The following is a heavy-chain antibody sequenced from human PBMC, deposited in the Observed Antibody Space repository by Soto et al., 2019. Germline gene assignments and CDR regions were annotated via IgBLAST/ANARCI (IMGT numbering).Heavy chain of an antibody. J-gene: IGHJ5*02. V-gene: IGHV3-74*01. Sequence: EVQLVESGGGLVQPGGSLRLSCAASGFTFSSYWMHWVRQAPGKGLVWVSRINSDGTTTTYADPVKGRFTISRDNAKNTVYRQMNSLRAEDTAVYYCATVGTGSYNWFDPWGRGPLVTVSS. CDR2: INSDGTTT. D-gene: IGHD1-26*01. CDR3: ATVGTGSYNWFDP. CDR1: GFTFSSYW.